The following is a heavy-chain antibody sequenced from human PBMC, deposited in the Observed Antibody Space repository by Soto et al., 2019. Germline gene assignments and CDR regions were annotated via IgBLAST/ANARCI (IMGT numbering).Heavy chain of an antibody. J-gene: IGHJ3*02. D-gene: IGHD6-25*01. CDR1: GGTFSSYA. CDR2: IIPIFGTP. Sequence: SVKLSCKASGGTFSSYAISWVRQAPGQGPEWMGGIIPIFGTPKYAQKFQGRVTITADESTSTAYMELNSLRSEDTAVYYCARDAHGYPLPQVAYDTWGQGTIVTVS. V-gene: IGHV1-69*13. CDR3: ARDAHGYPLPQVAYDT.